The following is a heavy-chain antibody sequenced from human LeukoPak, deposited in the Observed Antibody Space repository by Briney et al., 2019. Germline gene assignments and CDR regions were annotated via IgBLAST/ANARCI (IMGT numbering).Heavy chain of an antibody. CDR1: GGSFSGYY. D-gene: IGHD3-9*01. J-gene: IGHJ6*03. Sequence: SETLSLTCAVYGGSFSGYYWSWIRQPPGKGLEWIGEINHSGSTNYNPSLKSRVTISVDTSKNQFSLKLSSVTAADTAVYYCARRSIYNYYYYMDVWGKGTTVTISS. CDR2: INHSGST. CDR3: ARRSIYNYYYYMDV. V-gene: IGHV4-34*01.